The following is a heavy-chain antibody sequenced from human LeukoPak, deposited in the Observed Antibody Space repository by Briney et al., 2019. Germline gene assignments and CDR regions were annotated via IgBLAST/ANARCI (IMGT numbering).Heavy chain of an antibody. CDR3: ASFSHDYGGNSGA. Sequence: SVKVSCKASGGTFSSYAISWVRQAPGQGLEWMGGIIPIFGTANYAQKIQGRVTITTDETTSTAYMELSSLRSEDTAVYYCASFSHDYGGNSGAWGQGTLVTVSS. V-gene: IGHV1-69*05. CDR1: GGTFSSYA. D-gene: IGHD4-23*01. J-gene: IGHJ5*02. CDR2: IIPIFGTA.